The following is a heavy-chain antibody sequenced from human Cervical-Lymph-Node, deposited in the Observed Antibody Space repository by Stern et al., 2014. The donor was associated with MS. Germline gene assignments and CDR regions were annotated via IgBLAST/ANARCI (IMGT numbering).Heavy chain of an antibody. J-gene: IGHJ4*02. D-gene: IGHD4-17*01. CDR2: IYYSGRK. Sequence: QVQLKESGPGLVKPSETLSLTCTVSGDSINSGDFHWSWVRQSPVKGLEWIGYIYYSGRKYNNPSLKRRVTMSIDTSTNQFSLNLTSVTAADTALYYCARMKTGLRENRGFDFWGQGTQVTVSS. CDR3: ARMKTGLRENRGFDF. V-gene: IGHV4-30-4*01. CDR1: GDSINSGDFH.